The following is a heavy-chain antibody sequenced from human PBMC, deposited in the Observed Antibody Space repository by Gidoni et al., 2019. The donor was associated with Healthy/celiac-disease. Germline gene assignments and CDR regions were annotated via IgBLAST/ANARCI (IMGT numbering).Heavy chain of an antibody. CDR2: INPSGGST. CDR3: ARDLGKRGFDY. CDR1: GYTFTSYY. J-gene: IGHJ4*02. V-gene: IGHV1-46*03. Sequence: QVQLVQSGAEVKKPGASVKVSCKASGYTFTSYYMHSVRQAPGQGLEWMGIINPSGGSTSYAQKFQGRVTMTRDTSTSTVYMELSSLRSEDTAVYYCARDLGKRGFDYWGQGTLVTVSS. D-gene: IGHD7-27*01.